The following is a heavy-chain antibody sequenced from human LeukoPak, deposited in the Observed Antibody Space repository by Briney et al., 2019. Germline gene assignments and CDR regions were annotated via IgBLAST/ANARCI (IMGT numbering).Heavy chain of an antibody. J-gene: IGHJ4*02. V-gene: IGHV3-23*01. Sequence: PGGSLRLSCAASGFTFSTYSMNWVRQAPGKGLECVSIISGGSGRTYYADSVKGRFTISRDNSKSTLYLQMNSLRAEDTAVYYCAKGSSSGTLRLDYWGQGTLVTVSS. D-gene: IGHD1-1*01. CDR3: AKGSSSGTLRLDY. CDR1: GFTFSTYS. CDR2: ISGGSGRT.